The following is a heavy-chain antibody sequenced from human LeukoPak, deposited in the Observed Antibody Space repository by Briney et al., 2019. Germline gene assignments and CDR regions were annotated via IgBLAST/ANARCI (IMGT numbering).Heavy chain of an antibody. CDR2: ISPSGTDI. V-gene: IGHV3-11*01. D-gene: IGHD4-17*01. CDR3: AKCPVTKGYYFDY. Sequence: PGGSLRLSCAVSGFTFSDTYMTWIRQAPGKGLESLSYISPSGTDISYADSVKGRFTISRDNAKNSLYLQMNSLRAEDTAVYYCAKCPVTKGYYFDYWGQGTLVTVSS. CDR1: GFTFSDTY. J-gene: IGHJ4*02.